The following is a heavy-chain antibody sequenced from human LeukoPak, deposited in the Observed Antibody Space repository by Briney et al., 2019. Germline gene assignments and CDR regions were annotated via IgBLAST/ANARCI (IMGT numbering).Heavy chain of an antibody. D-gene: IGHD6-13*01. CDR2: TYYRYKWFF. V-gene: IGHV6-1*01. CDR1: GDSVANNRDA. Sequence: SQTLSLTCAISGDSVANNRDAWYWIRQSPSRGLEWLVSTYYRYKWFFDYAESVKSRITISPDTSKNQFSLQLKSVTPEDTAVYYCARDPAGDQRLVYWGQGTLVTVSS. J-gene: IGHJ4*02. CDR3: ARDPAGDQRLVY.